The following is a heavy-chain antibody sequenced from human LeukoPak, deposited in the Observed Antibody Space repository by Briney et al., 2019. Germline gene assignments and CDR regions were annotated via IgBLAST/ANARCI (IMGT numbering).Heavy chain of an antibody. CDR3: ARASGLLWFGDQPYYYYMDV. CDR1: GGSISSYY. D-gene: IGHD3-10*01. V-gene: IGHV4-59*01. Sequence: PSETLSLTCTVSGGSISSYYWSWIRQPPGKGLESIGYIYYSGSTNYNPSLKSRVTISVDTSKNQFSLKLSSVTAADTAVYYCARASGLLWFGDQPYYYYMDVWGKGTTVTVSS. J-gene: IGHJ6*03. CDR2: IYYSGST.